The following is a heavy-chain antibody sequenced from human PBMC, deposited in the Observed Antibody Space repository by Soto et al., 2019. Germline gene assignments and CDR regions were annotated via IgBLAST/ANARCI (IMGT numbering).Heavy chain of an antibody. J-gene: IGHJ5*02. CDR1: GSSRRPSGKY. CDR3: AHRSGCGTFDP. V-gene: IGHV2-70*12. D-gene: IGHD6-25*01. CDR2: IDREDDK. Sequence: ESPATMVTPTPSLTLTGTFSGSSRRPSGKYVSWIRQVPGKALEWLALIDREDDKYYSTSLKTRLTISKDTTKNQVVLTMTNMDPVDTATYYCAHRSGCGTFDPCSEGTLVTVSS.